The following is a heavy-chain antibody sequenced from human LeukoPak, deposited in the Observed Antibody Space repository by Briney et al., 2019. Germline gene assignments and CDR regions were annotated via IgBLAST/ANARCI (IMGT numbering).Heavy chain of an antibody. CDR2: IYPGDSDT. V-gene: IGHV5-51*01. CDR3: ARHRDGTFDY. J-gene: IGHJ4*02. D-gene: IGHD5-24*01. Sequence: GESLKISCEGSGYRFTSYWIGWVRQMPGKGLEWMGIIYPGDSDTRYSPSFQGQVTISADKSVSTAYLQWNSLKASDTAMYYCARHRDGTFDYWGQGTLVTVSS. CDR1: GYRFTSYW.